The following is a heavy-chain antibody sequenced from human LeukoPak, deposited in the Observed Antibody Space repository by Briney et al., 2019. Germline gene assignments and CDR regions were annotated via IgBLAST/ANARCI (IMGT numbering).Heavy chain of an antibody. CDR2: IYTSGST. V-gene: IGHV4-61*02. CDR3: ARGWVVPAAVDP. J-gene: IGHJ5*02. D-gene: IGHD2-2*01. Sequence: PSQTLSLTCTVSGGSISSGSYYWSWIRQPAGKGLEWIGRIYTSGSTNYNPSLKSRVTISVDTSKNQFSLKLSSVTAADTAVYYCARGWVVPAAVDPWGQGTLVTVSS. CDR1: GGSISSGSYY.